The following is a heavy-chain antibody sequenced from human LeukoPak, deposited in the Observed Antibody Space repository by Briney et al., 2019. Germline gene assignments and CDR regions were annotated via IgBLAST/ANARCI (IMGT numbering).Heavy chain of an antibody. Sequence: GGSLRLSCAASGFTFSSYAMHWVRQAPGKGLEWVAVISYDGSNKYYADSVKGRFTISRDNSKNTLYLQMNSLRAEDTAVYYCARDSGSGIPYYYGMDVWGQGTTVTVSS. CDR3: ARDSGSGIPYYYGMDV. D-gene: IGHD3-10*01. J-gene: IGHJ6*02. CDR1: GFTFSSYA. CDR2: ISYDGSNK. V-gene: IGHV3-30-3*01.